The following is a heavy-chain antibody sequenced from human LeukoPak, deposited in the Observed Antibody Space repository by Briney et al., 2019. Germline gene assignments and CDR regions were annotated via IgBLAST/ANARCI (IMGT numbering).Heavy chain of an antibody. CDR2: ISSSSSYI. CDR1: GFTFSSYS. Sequence: GGSLRLSCAASGFTFSSYSMTWVRQAPGKGLGWVSSISSSSSYIYYADSVKGRFTISRDNAKNSLYLQMNSLRAEDTAVYYCARVGIAAAGPDYWGQGTLVTVSS. J-gene: IGHJ4*02. D-gene: IGHD6-13*01. CDR3: ARVGIAAAGPDY. V-gene: IGHV3-21*01.